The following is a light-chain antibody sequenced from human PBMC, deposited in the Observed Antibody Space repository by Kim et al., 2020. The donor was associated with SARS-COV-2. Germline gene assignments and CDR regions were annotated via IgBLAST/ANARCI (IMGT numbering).Light chain of an antibody. Sequence: SVSPRQKPTPSGGAGGSVYPYLSWLPQKPGPAPRLLLYVTSRRAPLIPARLRGSGSGTDFTLTISTLEPEDFAVYYCQQRSDWPYTFGQGPKVEL. J-gene: IGKJ2*01. CDR2: VTS. CDR1: GSVYPY. CDR3: QQRSDWPYT. V-gene: IGKV3-11*01.